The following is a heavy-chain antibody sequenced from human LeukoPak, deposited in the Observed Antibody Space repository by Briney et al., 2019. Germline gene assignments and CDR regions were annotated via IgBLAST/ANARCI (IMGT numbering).Heavy chain of an antibody. V-gene: IGHV4-59*11. CDR2: IYYSGNT. J-gene: IGHJ4*02. CDR3: ARLRRKSSTTLGYFDY. Sequence: SETLSLTCTVSGGSISSHYWSWIRQPPGKGLEWIGYIYYSGNTNYNPSLKSRVTISVDTSKNQFSLKLSSVTAADTAVYYCARLRRKSSTTLGYFDYWGQGTLVTVSS. CDR1: GGSISSHY. D-gene: IGHD6-13*01.